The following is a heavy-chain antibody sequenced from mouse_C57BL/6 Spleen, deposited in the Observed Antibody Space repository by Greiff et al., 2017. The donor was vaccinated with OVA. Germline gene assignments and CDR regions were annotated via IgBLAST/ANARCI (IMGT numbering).Heavy chain of an antibody. CDR3: AREVTTVVASLGPDY. V-gene: IGHV1-81*01. J-gene: IGHJ4*01. CDR1: GYTFTSYG. D-gene: IGHD1-1*01. Sequence: QVQLQQSGAELARPGASVKLSCKASGYTFTSYGISWVKQRTGQGLEWIGEIYPRSGNTYYNEKFKGKATLTADKSSSTVYMELRSLTSEDSAVYFCAREVTTVVASLGPDYWGQGTSVTVSS. CDR2: IYPRSGNT.